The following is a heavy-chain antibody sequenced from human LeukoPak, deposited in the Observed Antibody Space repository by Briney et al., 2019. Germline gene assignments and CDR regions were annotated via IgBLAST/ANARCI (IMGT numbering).Heavy chain of an antibody. CDR3: ARAHDIGYLPYDAFDI. Sequence: SQTLSLTCTVSGGSISSGGYYWSWIRQHPRKGLEWIGYIYYSGSTYYNPSLKSRVTISVDTSKNQFSLKLSSVTAADTAVYYCARAHDIGYLPYDAFDIWGQGTMVTVSS. CDR2: IYYSGST. J-gene: IGHJ3*02. V-gene: IGHV4-31*03. CDR1: GGSISSGGYY. D-gene: IGHD3-9*01.